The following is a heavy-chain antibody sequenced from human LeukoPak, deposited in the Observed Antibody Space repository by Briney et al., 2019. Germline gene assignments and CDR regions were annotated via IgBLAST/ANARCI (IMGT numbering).Heavy chain of an antibody. Sequence: GGSLRLSCAASGFTFSSYGMHWVRQAPGKGLEWVAVISYDGSNKYYADSVKGRFTISRDNSKNTLYLQMNSLRAEDTAVYYCAKDCWFDPWGQGTLVTVSS. CDR3: AKDCWFDP. CDR1: GFTFSSYG. CDR2: ISYDGSNK. V-gene: IGHV3-30*18. J-gene: IGHJ5*02.